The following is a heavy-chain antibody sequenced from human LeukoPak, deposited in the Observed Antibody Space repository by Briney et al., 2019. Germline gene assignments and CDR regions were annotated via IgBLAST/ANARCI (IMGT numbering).Heavy chain of an antibody. Sequence: GGSLRLSCAASGFTFSSYWMHWVRHAPGKGLVWVSRINSDGSSTSYADSVKGRFTISRDNAKNTLYLQMNSLRAEDTAVYYCACLYDSSGYPFDYWGQGTLVTVSS. CDR2: INSDGSST. CDR1: GFTFSSYW. CDR3: ACLYDSSGYPFDY. V-gene: IGHV3-74*01. D-gene: IGHD3-22*01. J-gene: IGHJ4*02.